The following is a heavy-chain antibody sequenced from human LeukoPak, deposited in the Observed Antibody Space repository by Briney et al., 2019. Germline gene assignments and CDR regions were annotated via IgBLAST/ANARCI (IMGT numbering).Heavy chain of an antibody. V-gene: IGHV4-31*03. CDR2: IYYSGST. J-gene: IGHJ4*02. CDR1: GGSISSGGYY. CDR3: ARGEWFGELLPYFDY. D-gene: IGHD3-10*01. Sequence: SETLSLTCTVSGGSISSGGYYWSWIRQHPGKGLEWIGYIYYSGSTYYSPSLKSRVTISVDTSKNQLSLKLSSVTAADTAVYYCARGEWFGELLPYFDYWGQGTLVTVSS.